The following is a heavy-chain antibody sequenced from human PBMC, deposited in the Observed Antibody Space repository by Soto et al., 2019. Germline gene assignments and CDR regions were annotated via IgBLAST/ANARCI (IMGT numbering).Heavy chain of an antibody. J-gene: IGHJ4*02. CDR1: GYTFTSYG. Sequence: XSGMVSCKASGYTFTSYGISWVRQATGQGLEWMGWISAYNGNTNYAQKLQGRVTMTTDTSTSTAYMELRSLRSDDTAVYYCARARSYYDYVWASYRYGSLDYWGQGTLVTVSS. CDR3: ARARSYYDYVWASYRYGSLDY. CDR2: ISAYNGNT. D-gene: IGHD3-16*02. V-gene: IGHV1-18*04.